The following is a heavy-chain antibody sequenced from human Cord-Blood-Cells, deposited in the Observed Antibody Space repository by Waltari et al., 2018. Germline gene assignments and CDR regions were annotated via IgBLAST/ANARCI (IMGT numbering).Heavy chain of an antibody. CDR3: ARRKEGVIYWYFDL. V-gene: IGHV4-34*01. D-gene: IGHD2-21*01. CDR1: GGSFSGYY. CDR2: INHSGST. Sequence: QVQLQQWGAGLLKPSETLSLTCAVYGGSFSGYYWSWIRQPPGKGLEWIGEINHSGSTNYNPSLKSRVTISVDTSKNQFSLKLSSVTAADTAVYYCARRKEGVIYWYFDLWGRGTLVTVSS. J-gene: IGHJ2*01.